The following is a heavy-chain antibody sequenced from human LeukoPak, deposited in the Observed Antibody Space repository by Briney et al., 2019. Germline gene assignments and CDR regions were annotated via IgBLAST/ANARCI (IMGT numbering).Heavy chain of an antibody. V-gene: IGHV4-59*01. CDR1: GGSIGSYY. J-gene: IGHJ4*02. Sequence: ETLSLTCTVSGGSIGSYYWSWIRQPPGKGLEWIGYIYYSGSTNYNPSLKSRVTISVDTSKNQFSLKLSSVTAADTAVYYCAGGRWLQYPDYWGQGTLVTVSS. CDR2: IYYSGST. CDR3: AGGRWLQYPDY. D-gene: IGHD5-24*01.